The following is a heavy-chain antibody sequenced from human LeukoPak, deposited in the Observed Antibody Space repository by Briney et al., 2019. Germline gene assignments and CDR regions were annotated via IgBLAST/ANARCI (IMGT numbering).Heavy chain of an antibody. Sequence: GGSLRLSCDASGFSISDYYMSWIRQSPGKGLEWISYITSGGASTNYADSVKGRFTISRDKAKNSLYLQMNSLRAEDTAVYYCARDRGAMVRGVVDYWGQGTLVTVSS. CDR1: GFSISDYY. V-gene: IGHV3-11*04. CDR2: ITSGGAST. D-gene: IGHD3-10*01. CDR3: ARDRGAMVRGVVDY. J-gene: IGHJ4*02.